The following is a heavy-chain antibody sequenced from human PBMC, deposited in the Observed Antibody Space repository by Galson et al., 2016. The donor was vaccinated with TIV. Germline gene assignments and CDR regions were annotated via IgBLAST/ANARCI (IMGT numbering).Heavy chain of an antibody. CDR1: GFTFIGYY. CDR3: ALVTPRIFN. Sequence: SVKVSCKASGFTFIGYYIHWVQQAPGQGLEWMGWIDPDSGTTNYAQKFQGWVTMTRDTSVATASREPSRLTSEDTDVYYCALVTPRIFNWGQGTLVTRSS. D-gene: IGHD4-23*01. V-gene: IGHV1-2*04. J-gene: IGHJ4*02. CDR2: IDPDSGTT.